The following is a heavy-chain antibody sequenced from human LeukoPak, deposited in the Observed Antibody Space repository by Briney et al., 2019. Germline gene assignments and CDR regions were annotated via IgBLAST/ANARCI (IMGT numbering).Heavy chain of an antibody. V-gene: IGHV4-4*07. CDR3: ARGSQWLVQD. D-gene: IGHD6-19*01. J-gene: IGHJ4*02. CDR1: GGSISSYY. CDR2: IYSSGIT. Sequence: SETLSLTCTVSGGSISSYYWSWIRQPAGKGLEWIGRIYSSGITNYNPSLKSRVTMSVDTSKNQFSLNLSSVTAADTAMYYCARGSQWLVQDWGRGTVVTVSS.